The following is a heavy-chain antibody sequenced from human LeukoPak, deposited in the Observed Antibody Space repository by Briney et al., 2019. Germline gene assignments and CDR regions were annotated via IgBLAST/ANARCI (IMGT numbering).Heavy chain of an antibody. D-gene: IGHD2-15*01. CDR2: INHSGGT. J-gene: IGHJ4*02. CDR3: ARVCSSGRCLDY. V-gene: IGHV4-38-2*02. CDR1: GYSISSGYY. Sequence: SETLSLTCTVSGYSISSGYYWAWMRPPPGKGLEWIGSINHSGGTYYNPSLKSRVTVSVDTSKNQVSLRLSSVTAADTAVYYCARVCSSGRCLDYWGQGTLVTVSS.